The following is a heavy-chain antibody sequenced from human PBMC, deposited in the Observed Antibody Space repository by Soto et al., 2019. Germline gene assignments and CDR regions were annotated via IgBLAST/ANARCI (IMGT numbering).Heavy chain of an antibody. CDR1: GAAITSGACD. D-gene: IGHD3-10*01. J-gene: IGHJ4*02. V-gene: IGHV4-30-4*01. Sequence: SETLSPTCIVSGAAITSGACDGTWSPQPPGKGLEWIGDINDNGNTYYHPSLQSRLTKSVDTSKYQFSLTLSSVTAAYTAVYYCAREPGVWGPGTVVNASS. CDR3: AREPGV. CDR2: INDNGNT.